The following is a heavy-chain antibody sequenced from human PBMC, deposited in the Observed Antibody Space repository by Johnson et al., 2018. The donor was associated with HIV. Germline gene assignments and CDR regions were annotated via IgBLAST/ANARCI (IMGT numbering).Heavy chain of an antibody. CDR1: GFTFSSYA. CDR3: ARERSGTIAFDI. V-gene: IGHV3-23*04. J-gene: IGHJ3*02. Sequence: MLLVESGGGLVQPGGSLRLSCAASGFTFSSYAMSWVRQAPGKGLEWVSTISGSGGRTYYADSVKGRFTISRDNAKNSLYLQMNSLRAEDTAVYYCARERSGTIAFDIWGQGTMVTVSS. D-gene: IGHD1-7*01. CDR2: ISGSGGRT.